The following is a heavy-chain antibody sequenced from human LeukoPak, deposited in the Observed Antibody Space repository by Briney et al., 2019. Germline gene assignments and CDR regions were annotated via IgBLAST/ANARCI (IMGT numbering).Heavy chain of an antibody. D-gene: IGHD2-2*01. J-gene: IGHJ5*02. CDR1: VDSINSYY. CDR2: ISYSGST. Sequence: SETLSLTCTVSVDSINSYYWSWMREPPGKGLEGIGYISYSGSTKYNLSLKCRVHISIEPSKNHFSLKLSSVSATDTAVYYCARHLSGYQLKEWFDPWGQGTLVTVSS. CDR3: ARHLSGYQLKEWFDP. V-gene: IGHV4-59*08.